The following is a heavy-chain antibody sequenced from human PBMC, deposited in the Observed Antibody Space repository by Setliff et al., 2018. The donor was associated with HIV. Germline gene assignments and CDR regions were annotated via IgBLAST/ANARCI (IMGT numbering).Heavy chain of an antibody. CDR2: IYYSGST. Sequence: SETLSLTCTVSGGSISSRYWSWIRLPPGKGLEWIGYIYYSGSTNYNPSLKSRVTISVDTSKNQFSLKLSSVTAADTAVYYCARTRARADAFDIWGQGTMVTVSS. CDR1: GGSISSRY. V-gene: IGHV4-59*11. CDR3: ARTRARADAFDI. J-gene: IGHJ3*02. D-gene: IGHD1-26*01.